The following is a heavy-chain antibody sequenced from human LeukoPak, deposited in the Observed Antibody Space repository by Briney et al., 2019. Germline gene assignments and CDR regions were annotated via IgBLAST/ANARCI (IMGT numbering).Heavy chain of an antibody. J-gene: IGHJ6*02. CDR2: IIPILGTA. CDR1: GGTFSSYA. CDR3: ASGSRYYPLRFLEWLRPYYYYGMDV. Sequence: GSSVKVSCKASGGTFSSYAISWVRQAPGQGLEWMGGIIPILGTANYAQKFQGRVTITADESTSTAYMELSSLRSEDTAVYYCASGSRYYPLRFLEWLRPYYYYGMDVWGQGTTVTVSS. D-gene: IGHD3-3*01. V-gene: IGHV1-69*01.